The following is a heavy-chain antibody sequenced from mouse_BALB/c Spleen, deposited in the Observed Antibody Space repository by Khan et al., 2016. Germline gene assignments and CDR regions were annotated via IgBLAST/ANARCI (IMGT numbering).Heavy chain of an antibody. Sequence: EVKLLESGGGLVQPGGSLKLSCAASGFDFSRYWMSWVRQAPGKGLEWIGEINPDSSTINYTPSLKDKFILSRDNAKNTLYLQMSEVRSEDTALYVCARPTLLLVLDYWGQGTTLTVSS. CDR2: INPDSSTI. D-gene: IGHD1-2*01. J-gene: IGHJ2*01. CDR1: GFDFSRYW. V-gene: IGHV4-1*02. CDR3: ARPTLLLVLDY.